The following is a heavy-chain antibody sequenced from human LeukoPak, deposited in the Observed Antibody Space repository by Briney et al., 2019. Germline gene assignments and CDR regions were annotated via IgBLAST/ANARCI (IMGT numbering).Heavy chain of an antibody. CDR2: IIPILGIA. D-gene: IGHD2-2*01. V-gene: IGHV1-69*04. Sequence: SVKVSCKASGGTFGSYTISWVRQAPGQGLEWMGRIIPILGIANYAQKFQGRVTITADKSTSTAYMELSSLRSEDTAVYYCARDPVYCSSTSCREYFQHWGQGTLVTVSS. CDR3: ARDPVYCSSTSCREYFQH. J-gene: IGHJ1*01. CDR1: GGTFGSYT.